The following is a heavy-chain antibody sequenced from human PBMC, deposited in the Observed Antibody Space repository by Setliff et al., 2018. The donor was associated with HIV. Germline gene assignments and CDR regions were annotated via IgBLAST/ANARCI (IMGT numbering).Heavy chain of an antibody. D-gene: IGHD2-2*01. CDR2: FHHSGST. CDR3: ARTPYSSSSDV. J-gene: IGHJ6*02. V-gene: IGHV4-39*07. CDR1: GDSISSSSYY. Sequence: SETLSLTCNVSGDSISSSSYYWGWIRQSPGKGLEWIGSFHHSGSTSYNPSLRSRVTISVDTSKSQFSLKLSSVTAADTAVYYCARTPYSSSSDVWGQGTTVTVSS.